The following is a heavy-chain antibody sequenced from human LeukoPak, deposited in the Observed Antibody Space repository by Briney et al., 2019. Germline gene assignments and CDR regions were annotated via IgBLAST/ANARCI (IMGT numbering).Heavy chain of an antibody. J-gene: IGHJ6*02. CDR1: GGTFSSYA. CDR2: IIPIFGTA. Sequence: PGASVTVSCKASGGTFSSYAISWVRQAPGQGLEWMGGIIPIFGTANYAQKFQGRVTITADESASTAYMELSSLRSEDTAVYYCARGGYSGSYFNTYYYYGMDVWGQGTTVTVSS. CDR3: ARGGYSGSYFNTYYYYGMDV. V-gene: IGHV1-69*01. D-gene: IGHD1-26*01.